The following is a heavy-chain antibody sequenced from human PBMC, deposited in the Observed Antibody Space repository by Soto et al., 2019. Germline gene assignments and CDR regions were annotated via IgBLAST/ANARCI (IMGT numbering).Heavy chain of an antibody. D-gene: IGHD4-17*01. CDR3: TTLFGDASDY. J-gene: IGHJ4*02. Sequence: QGQLVESGGGVVQPGRSLRLSCAASGFTFSGYGMHWVRQAPGKGLEWVAVISYDGTYKNYADSVKGRFTISRDNSKNKLYLQMNSLRPEDTAVYYCTTLFGDASDYWGQGTLVTVSS. CDR2: ISYDGTYK. V-gene: IGHV3-30*03. CDR1: GFTFSGYG.